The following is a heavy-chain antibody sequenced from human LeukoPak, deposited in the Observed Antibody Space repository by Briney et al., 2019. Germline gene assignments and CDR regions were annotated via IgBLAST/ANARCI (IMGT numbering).Heavy chain of an antibody. J-gene: IGHJ4*02. CDR1: GFTFSSNY. CDR2: IYSGGST. V-gene: IGHV3-66*02. Sequence: GGSLRLSCAASGFTFSSNYMSWVRQAPGKGLEWVSVIYSGGSTYYADSVKGRFTISRDNSKNTLYLQMNSLRAEDTAVYYCARVGDYGDYAFDYWGQGTLVTVSS. CDR3: ARVGDYGDYAFDY. D-gene: IGHD4-17*01.